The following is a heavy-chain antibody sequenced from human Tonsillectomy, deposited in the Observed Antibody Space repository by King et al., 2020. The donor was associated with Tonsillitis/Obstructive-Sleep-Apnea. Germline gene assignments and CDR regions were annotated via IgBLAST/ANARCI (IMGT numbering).Heavy chain of an antibody. J-gene: IGHJ4*02. Sequence: VQSGGSLRLSCAASGFTFSSYALSWVRQAPGRGLEWVSGISGSGGSTYYADSVKGRFTISRDNSKNTLYLQMKSLGAVDTAVYYCAKARTDKIPAAMAYWGQGTLVTVSS. V-gene: IGHV3-23*01. CDR1: GFTFSSYA. D-gene: IGHD2-2*01. CDR2: ISGSGGST. CDR3: AKARTDKIPAAMAY.